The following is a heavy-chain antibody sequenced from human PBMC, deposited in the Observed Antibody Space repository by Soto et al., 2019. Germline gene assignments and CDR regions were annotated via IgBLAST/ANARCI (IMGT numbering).Heavy chain of an antibody. Sequence: SVKVSCKASGGTFSSYAISWVRQAPGQGLEWMGGIIPIFGTANYAQKFQGRVTITADKSTSTAYMELSSLRSEDTAVYYCARGGVAGTKSPPDYYYYYGMDVWGQGTTVTVS. V-gene: IGHV1-69*06. CDR3: ARGGVAGTKSPPDYYYYYGMDV. J-gene: IGHJ6*02. CDR1: GGTFSSYA. CDR2: IIPIFGTA. D-gene: IGHD6-19*01.